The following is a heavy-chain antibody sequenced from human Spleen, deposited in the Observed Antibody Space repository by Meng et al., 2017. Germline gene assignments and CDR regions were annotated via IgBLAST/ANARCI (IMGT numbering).Heavy chain of an antibody. CDR3: VRSSGWVRTGFDP. D-gene: IGHD6-19*01. CDR2: IGHSGTT. J-gene: IGHJ5*02. CDR1: GGSIRTRGYY. Sequence: QPQLQESGPGLVKPSEALSLTCSVSGGSIRTRGYYWGWIRQPPGKGLEWIGSIGHSGTTYYTPSLRRRVTVSIDTSKNQFSLEVTSVTAADTAVYYCVRSSGWVRTGFDPWGQGTLVTVSS. V-gene: IGHV4-39*01.